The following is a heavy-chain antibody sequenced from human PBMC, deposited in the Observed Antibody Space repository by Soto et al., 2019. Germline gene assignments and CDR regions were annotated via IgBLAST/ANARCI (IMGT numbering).Heavy chain of an antibody. CDR3: ARDSSACSSTSCYYYYGMDV. CDR2: IIPNSGGT. D-gene: IGHD2-2*01. CDR1: GGTFSSYA. J-gene: IGHJ6*02. V-gene: IGHV1-2*02. Sequence: GASVKVSCKASGGTFSSYAISWVRQAPGQGLEWMGGIIPNSGGTNYAQKFQGRVTMTRDTSISTAYMELSRLRSDDTAVYYCARDSSACSSTSCYYYYGMDVWGQGTTVTVSS.